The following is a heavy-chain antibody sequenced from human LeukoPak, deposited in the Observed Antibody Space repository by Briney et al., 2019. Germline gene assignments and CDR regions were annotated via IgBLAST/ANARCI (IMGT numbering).Heavy chain of an antibody. Sequence: GGSLRPSCAASGFAFSSYNMNWVRQAPGKGLEWVSYISSSSSPIFYADSVKGRFTISRDNAKNSLYLQMNSLRDEDTAVYYCARGGTYCPDYWGQGTLVTVSS. CDR2: ISSSSSPI. CDR1: GFAFSSYN. V-gene: IGHV3-48*02. CDR3: ARGGTYCPDY. D-gene: IGHD1-26*01. J-gene: IGHJ4*02.